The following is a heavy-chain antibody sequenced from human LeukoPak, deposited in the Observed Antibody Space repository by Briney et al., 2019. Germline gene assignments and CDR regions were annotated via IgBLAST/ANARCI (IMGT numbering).Heavy chain of an antibody. CDR2: INHSGST. CDR3: ARRYYDFWSGPLNFDY. D-gene: IGHD3-3*01. V-gene: IGHV4-34*01. CDR1: GGSFSGNY. Sequence: PSETLSLTCAVYGGSFSGNYWSWIRQPPGKGLEWIGEINHSGSTNYNPSLKSRVTISVDTSKNQFSLKLSSVTAADTAVYYCARRYYDFWSGPLNFDYWGQGTLVTVSS. J-gene: IGHJ4*02.